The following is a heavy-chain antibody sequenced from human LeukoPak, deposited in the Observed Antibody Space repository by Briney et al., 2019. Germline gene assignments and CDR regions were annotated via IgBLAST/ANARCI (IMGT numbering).Heavy chain of an antibody. Sequence: ASVKVSCKASGYTFTGYYMHWVRQAPGQGLEWMGWINPNSGGTNYAQKFQGWVTMTRDTSISTAYMELSRLRSDDTAVYYCARAPRLRWVGSTDAFDIWGQGTMVIVSS. CDR1: GYTFTGYY. D-gene: IGHD6-13*01. V-gene: IGHV1-2*04. J-gene: IGHJ3*02. CDR2: INPNSGGT. CDR3: ARAPRLRWVGSTDAFDI.